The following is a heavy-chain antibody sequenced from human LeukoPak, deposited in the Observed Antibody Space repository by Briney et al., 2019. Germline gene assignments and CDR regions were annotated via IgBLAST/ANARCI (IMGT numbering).Heavy chain of an antibody. CDR2: ISKDAKSN. CDR1: GFTFSSYG. D-gene: IGHD2-21*01. V-gene: IGHV3-30*03. J-gene: IGHJ4*02. CDR3: ARDSPNEAILWWSIDY. Sequence: GGSLRLSCATSGFTFSSYGMHWVRQVPGKGLEWVAVISKDAKSNYHVDSVKGRFTISRDNSKNTLYLQMNSLRAEDTAVYYCARDSPNEAILWWSIDYWGQGTLVTVSS.